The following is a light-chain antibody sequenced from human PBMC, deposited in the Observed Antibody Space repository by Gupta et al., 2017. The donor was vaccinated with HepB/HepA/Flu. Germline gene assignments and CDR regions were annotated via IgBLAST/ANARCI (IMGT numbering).Light chain of an antibody. Sequence: DLVVPPSPDSLAVSLGERATINCKSSQSVLYSANNENYVAWYQQKPGQPPKLLISWSSTRESGVPDRFSGSGSGTDFTLTISSLQAEDVAIYYCQQHYRSPYSFGQGTKLEIK. CDR2: WSS. J-gene: IGKJ2*03. CDR3: QQHYRSPYS. V-gene: IGKV4-1*01. CDR1: QSVLYSANNENY.